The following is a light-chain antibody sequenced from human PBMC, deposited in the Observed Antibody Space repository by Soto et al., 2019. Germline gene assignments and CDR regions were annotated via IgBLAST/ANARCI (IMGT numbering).Light chain of an antibody. V-gene: IGLV2-14*01. CDR2: DVS. Sequence: QSALTQPASVSGSPGQSITISCTGTSSAVGAYNYVSWYQQHPGKAPKVLTYDVSNRPSGVSNRFSGSKSGNTASLTISGLQSEDEADYYCISYTRIRTYVFGTGTKPTVL. CDR1: SSAVGAYNY. J-gene: IGLJ1*01. CDR3: ISYTRIRTYV.